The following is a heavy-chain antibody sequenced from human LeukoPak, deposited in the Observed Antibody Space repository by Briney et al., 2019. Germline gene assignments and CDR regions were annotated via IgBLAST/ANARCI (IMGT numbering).Heavy chain of an antibody. CDR1: GGSISSSSYY. V-gene: IGHV4-39*01. Sequence: PSETLSLTCTVSGGSISSSSYYWGWIRQPPGKGLEWLGSIYYSGSTYYHPSLKSRVTISVDTSKNQFSLKLSSVTAADTAVYYCARPLSGGVGATYGAFDIWGQGTMVTVSS. CDR2: IYYSGST. J-gene: IGHJ3*02. D-gene: IGHD1-26*01. CDR3: ARPLSGGVGATYGAFDI.